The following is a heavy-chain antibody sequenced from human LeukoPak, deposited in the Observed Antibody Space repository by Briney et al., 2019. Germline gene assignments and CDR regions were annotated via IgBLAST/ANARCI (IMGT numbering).Heavy chain of an antibody. Sequence: GGSLRLSCAASGFTFSDYYMSWIRQAPGKGLEWVSYISSSGSTIYYAGSVKGRFTISRDNAKNSLYLQMNSLRAEDTAVYYCARAISYDFWSGYYHAPGYWGQGTVVTVSS. J-gene: IGHJ4*02. CDR2: ISSSGSTI. CDR3: ARAISYDFWSGYYHAPGY. V-gene: IGHV3-11*01. D-gene: IGHD3-3*01. CDR1: GFTFSDYY.